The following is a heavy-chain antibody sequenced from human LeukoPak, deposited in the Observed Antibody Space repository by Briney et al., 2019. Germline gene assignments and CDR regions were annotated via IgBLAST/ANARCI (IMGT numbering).Heavy chain of an antibody. CDR2: IYTSGST. CDR3: ARRPFYYYYYMDV. J-gene: IGHJ6*03. Sequence: SETLSLTCTVSGGSISSGSYYWSCIRQPAGKGLEWIGRIYTSGSTNYNPSLKSRVTISVDTSKNQFSLKLSSVTAADTAVYYCARRPFYYYYYMDVWGKGTTVTVSS. CDR1: GGSISSGSYY. V-gene: IGHV4-61*02.